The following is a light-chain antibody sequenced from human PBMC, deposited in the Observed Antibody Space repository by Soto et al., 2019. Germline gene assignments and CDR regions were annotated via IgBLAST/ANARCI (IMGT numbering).Light chain of an antibody. CDR3: QQSYSTPLT. Sequence: DLQMTQSPSSLSASVGDRVTITCRASQSISSYLNWYQQKPGKAPNILIYAASSLQSGVPSRFSDRGSGTDFTLTISCLQPEDFATYYCQQSYSTPLTFGGGTKVEIK. V-gene: IGKV1-39*01. J-gene: IGKJ4*01. CDR1: QSISSY. CDR2: AAS.